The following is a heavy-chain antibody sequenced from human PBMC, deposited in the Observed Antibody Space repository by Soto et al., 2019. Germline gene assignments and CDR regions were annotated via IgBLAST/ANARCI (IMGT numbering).Heavy chain of an antibody. CDR2: IYWDDDK. Sequence: QITLKESGPTLVKPTQTLTLTCTFSGFSLSTSGVGVGWIRQPPGKALEWLALIYWDDDKRYSPSLKSRLTITKDTSKNQVVLTMTNMDPVDTATYYCAHYDCSSTSCYREFDYWGQGTLVTVSS. V-gene: IGHV2-5*02. J-gene: IGHJ4*02. D-gene: IGHD2-2*01. CDR3: AHYDCSSTSCYREFDY. CDR1: GFSLSTSGVG.